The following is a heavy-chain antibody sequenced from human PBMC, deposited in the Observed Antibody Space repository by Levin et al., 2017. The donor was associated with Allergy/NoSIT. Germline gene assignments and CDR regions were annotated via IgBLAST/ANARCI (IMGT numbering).Heavy chain of an antibody. CDR2: ISRGSTYI. V-gene: IGHV3-21*01. J-gene: IGHJ4*02. CDR1: GFTFSSYK. Sequence: GGSLRLSCAASGFTFSSYKMNWVRQAPGKGLEWVSSISRGSTYIYYADSVKGRFTISRDNSKNSLHLEVNSLRPEDTAVYYCSREAAGPLDYWGQGTLVTVSS. D-gene: IGHD6-13*01. CDR3: SREAAGPLDY.